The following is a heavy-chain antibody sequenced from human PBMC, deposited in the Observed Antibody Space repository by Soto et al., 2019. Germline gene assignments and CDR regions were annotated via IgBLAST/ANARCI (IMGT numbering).Heavy chain of an antibody. CDR1: GFTFSSYA. CDR3: AKRAGTSWQNYFDY. J-gene: IGHJ4*02. Sequence: EVQLLESGGAFLQPGGSLRLSCAASGFTFSSYAMSWVRQAPGKGLEWVSVISAGGENTYYADPVKGRFTISRDNSRDTLYLQMDSLRAEDTAVYYCAKRAGTSWQNYFDYWGQGTLVTVSS. D-gene: IGHD2-2*01. CDR2: ISAGGENT. V-gene: IGHV3-23*01.